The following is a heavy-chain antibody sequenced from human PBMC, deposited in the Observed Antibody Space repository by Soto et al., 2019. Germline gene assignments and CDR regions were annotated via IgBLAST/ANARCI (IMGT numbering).Heavy chain of an antibody. V-gene: IGHV3-23*01. CDR1: GFTFNSYA. CDR2: ISGSGGST. Sequence: GGSLRLSCAASGFTFNSYAMSWGLQAPGKGLEWVSAISGSGGSTYYADSVKGRFTISRDNSKNTLYLQMNSLRAEDTAVYYCARITIFGVVLSYYYYYMDVWGKGTTVTVSS. CDR3: ARITIFGVVLSYYYYYMDV. D-gene: IGHD3-3*01. J-gene: IGHJ6*03.